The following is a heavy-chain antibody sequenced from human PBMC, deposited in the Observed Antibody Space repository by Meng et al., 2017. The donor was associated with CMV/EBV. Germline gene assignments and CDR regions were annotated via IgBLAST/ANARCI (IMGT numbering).Heavy chain of an antibody. CDR1: GFTFSSYS. D-gene: IGHD2-2*01. J-gene: IGHJ6*02. CDR3: ARDGTIVVVPAATTYYYYGMDV. V-gene: IGHV3-21*01. Sequence: GESLKISCAASGFTFSSYSMNWVRQAPGKGLEWVSSISSSSSYIYYADSVKGRFTISRDNAKNSLYLQMNSLRAEDTAVYYCARDGTIVVVPAATTYYYYGMDVWGQGTTVTVSS. CDR2: ISSSSSYI.